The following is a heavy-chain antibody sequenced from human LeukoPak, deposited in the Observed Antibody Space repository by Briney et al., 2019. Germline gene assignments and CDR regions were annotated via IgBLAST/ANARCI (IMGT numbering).Heavy chain of an antibody. J-gene: IGHJ4*02. CDR2: ISSSSSYI. Sequence: GGCLRLSCAASVFTFSSYSMNWVRQAPWKGLEWVSSISSSSSYIYYADSVKGRFTISRDNAKNSLYLQMNSLRAEDTAVYYCASGEPLYCGGDCYPVDYWGQGTLVTVSS. CDR3: ASGEPLYCGGDCYPVDY. D-gene: IGHD2-21*02. V-gene: IGHV3-21*01. CDR1: VFTFSSYS.